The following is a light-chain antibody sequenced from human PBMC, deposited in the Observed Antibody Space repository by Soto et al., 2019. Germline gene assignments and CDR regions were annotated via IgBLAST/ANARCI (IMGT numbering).Light chain of an antibody. CDR2: GNS. CDR1: SSNIGAGYD. CDR3: QSYDSSLSGLYVV. Sequence: QSVLTQPPSVSGAPGQRVTISCTESSSNIGAGYDVHWYQQLPGTAPKLLIYGNSNRPSGVPDRFSGSKSGTSASLAITGLQAEDEADCYCQSYDSSLSGLYVVFGGGTKVTVL. J-gene: IGLJ2*01. V-gene: IGLV1-40*01.